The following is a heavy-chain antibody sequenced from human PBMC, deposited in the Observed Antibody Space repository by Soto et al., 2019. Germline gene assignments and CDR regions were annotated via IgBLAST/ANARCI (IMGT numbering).Heavy chain of an antibody. CDR3: SRSYWYSSGWRFDY. CDR2: IRSSSYGGTR. D-gene: IGHD6-19*01. J-gene: IGHJ4*02. CDR1: GFTFGDYA. V-gene: IGHV3-49*03. Sequence: GGSLRLSCTTSGFTFGDYAMSWFRQAPGKGLEWVGLIRSSSYGGTREYAASVKGRFTISRDDTTKIAYLEMNSLKTEDTALYYCSRSYWYSSGWRFDYWGLGTLVTVSS.